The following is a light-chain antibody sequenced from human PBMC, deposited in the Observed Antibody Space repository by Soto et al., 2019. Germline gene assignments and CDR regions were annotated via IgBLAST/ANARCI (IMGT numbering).Light chain of an antibody. Sequence: DIQLTQSPSFLSASVGDRVTITCRASQGISSYLAWYQQKPGKAPKLLIYAAATLQSGVPSRLSGSGSGTEFTLTIISLQPEDFATYYCQQLNSYPRITFGPGTKVDIK. J-gene: IGKJ3*01. V-gene: IGKV1-9*01. CDR2: AAA. CDR3: QQLNSYPRIT. CDR1: QGISSY.